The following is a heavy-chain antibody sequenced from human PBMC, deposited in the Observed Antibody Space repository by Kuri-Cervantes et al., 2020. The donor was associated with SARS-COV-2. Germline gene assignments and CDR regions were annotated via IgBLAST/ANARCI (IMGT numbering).Heavy chain of an antibody. CDR2: INDRGSSI. CDR1: GFTFNKYG. V-gene: IGHV3-48*01. D-gene: IGHD5-12*01. Sequence: GESLKISCAASGFTFNKYGMNWVRQAPGKGLEWVAYINDRGSSIYYADSVKGRFTISRDNSKNTLYLQMNSLRAEDTAVYYCARGGYSGYEYYFDYWGQGTLVTVSS. J-gene: IGHJ4*02. CDR3: ARGGYSGYEYYFDY.